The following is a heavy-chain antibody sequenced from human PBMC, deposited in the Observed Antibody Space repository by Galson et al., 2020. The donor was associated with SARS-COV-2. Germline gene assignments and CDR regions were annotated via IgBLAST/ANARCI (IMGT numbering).Heavy chain of an antibody. CDR2: ISYDGRNK. D-gene: IGHD1-26*01. Sequence: GGSLRLSCAASGFTFSSYAMHWVRQAPGKGLEWVAVISYDGRNKYYADSVKGRFTISRDNSKNTLYLQMNSLRAEDTAVYYCARSGSGSYSSYFDYWGQGTLVTVSS. V-gene: IGHV3-30*04. CDR3: ARSGSGSYSSYFDY. CDR1: GFTFSSYA. J-gene: IGHJ4*02.